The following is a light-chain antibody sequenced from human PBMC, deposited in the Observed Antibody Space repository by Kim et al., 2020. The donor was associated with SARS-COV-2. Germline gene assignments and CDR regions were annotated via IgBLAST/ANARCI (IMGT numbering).Light chain of an antibody. CDR2: TAS. CDR3: EQYYGGPWT. CDR1: QSISTN. Sequence: EIVMTQSPATLSVSPGEGVTLSCRASQSISTNLGWYQQKPGQAPRLLIYTASTRSTGIPAWFSGSGSGTEFTLTISSLQSEDFAVYCCEQYYGGPWTFGQGTQVDIK. J-gene: IGKJ1*01. V-gene: IGKV3-15*01.